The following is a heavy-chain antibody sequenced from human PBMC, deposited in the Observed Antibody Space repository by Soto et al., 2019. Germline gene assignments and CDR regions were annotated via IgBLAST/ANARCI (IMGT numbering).Heavy chain of an antibody. Sequence: GGSLRLSCAASGFTFSSYLMSWVRQAPGKGLEWVANIKQDGSEKYYVDSVKGRFTISRDNAKNSLYLQMNSLRAEDTAVYYCARAFSGSYYYFDYWGQGTLVTVSS. CDR3: ARAFSGSYYYFDY. J-gene: IGHJ4*02. D-gene: IGHD3-10*01. CDR2: IKQDGSEK. CDR1: GFTFSSYL. V-gene: IGHV3-7*01.